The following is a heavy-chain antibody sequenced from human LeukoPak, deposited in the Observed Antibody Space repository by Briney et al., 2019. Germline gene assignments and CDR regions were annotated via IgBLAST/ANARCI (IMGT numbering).Heavy chain of an antibody. D-gene: IGHD5-18*01. CDR3: ARYSYPYFDY. CDR1: GDSISSSYW. V-gene: IGHV4-4*02. J-gene: IGHJ4*02. Sequence: SETLSLTCAVSGDSISSSYWWSWVRQPPGKGLEWIGEIFHSGNTNYNPPLKSRVAISVDKSKNQFSLKLSSVTAADTAVYYCARYSYPYFDYWGQGTLVTVSS. CDR2: IFHSGNT.